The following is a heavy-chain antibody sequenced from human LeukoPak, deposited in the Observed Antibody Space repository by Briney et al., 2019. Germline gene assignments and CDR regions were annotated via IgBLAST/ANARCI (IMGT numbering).Heavy chain of an antibody. CDR1: GGDFNSHI. D-gene: IGHD3-3*01. CDR2: IITMRNLA. Sequence: VASVKVSCKASGGDFNSHIINWGRQAPGQRLEWMGRIITMRNLANYAHKFPGRVIITADKSRRTGYMELRSLRSDDTAVYYCARNWVDFWSSSPHYYYGMDVWGQGTTVTVSS. V-gene: IGHV1-69*02. J-gene: IGHJ6*02. CDR3: ARNWVDFWSSSPHYYYGMDV.